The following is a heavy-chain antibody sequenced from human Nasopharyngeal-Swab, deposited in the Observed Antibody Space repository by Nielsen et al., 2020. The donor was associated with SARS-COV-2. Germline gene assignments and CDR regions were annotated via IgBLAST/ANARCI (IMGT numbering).Heavy chain of an antibody. Sequence: SVKVSCKASAGTFSSYAVSWVRQAPGQGLEWMGGIIPIFGTANYAQKFQGRVTITADESTSTAFMELSSLRSEDTAVYYCAGWISMIRGATFDIWGQGTMVTVSS. CDR1: AGTFSSYA. J-gene: IGHJ3*02. CDR3: AGWISMIRGATFDI. V-gene: IGHV1-69*13. D-gene: IGHD3-10*01. CDR2: IIPIFGTA.